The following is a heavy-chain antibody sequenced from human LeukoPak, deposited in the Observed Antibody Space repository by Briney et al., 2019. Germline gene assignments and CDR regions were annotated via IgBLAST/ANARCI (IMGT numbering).Heavy chain of an antibody. V-gene: IGHV3-43*02. Sequence: GGSLRLSCAASGFSFDDYAMHWVRQAPGKGLEWVSLISGDGGSTYYADSVKGRFTISRDNSKNSLYLQMNSLRTEDTALYYCAKDRIRELLLWFDPWGQGTLVTVSS. CDR1: GFSFDDYA. CDR3: AKDRIRELLLWFDP. CDR2: ISGDGGST. D-gene: IGHD1-26*01. J-gene: IGHJ5*02.